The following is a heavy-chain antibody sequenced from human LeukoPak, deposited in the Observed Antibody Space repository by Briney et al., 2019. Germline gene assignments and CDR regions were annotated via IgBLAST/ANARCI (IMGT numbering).Heavy chain of an antibody. D-gene: IGHD2-21*02. CDR3: ARDGDDYYFDY. J-gene: IGHJ4*02. Sequence: TPSETLSLTCAVYGGSFSGYYWSWIRQPPGKGLEWIGEINHSGSTNYNPSLKSRVTISVDTSKNQFSLKLSSVTAADTAVYYCARDGDDYYFDYWGQGTLVTVSS. V-gene: IGHV4-34*01. CDR2: INHSGST. CDR1: GGSFSGYY.